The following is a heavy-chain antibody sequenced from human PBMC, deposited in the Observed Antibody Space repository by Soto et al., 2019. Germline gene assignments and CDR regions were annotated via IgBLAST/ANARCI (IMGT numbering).Heavy chain of an antibody. J-gene: IGHJ6*02. CDR3: AKNGDFWSWGMDV. D-gene: IGHD3-3*01. V-gene: IGHV3-23*01. CDR1: GFTFSTYA. CDR2: ISSSGDGT. Sequence: GGSLKLSFPASGFTFSTYAMRWFGQAPGKGLEWVSMISSSGDGTYYEDSVKGRFTISRDNSRNTLNLQMNSLRAEDTAVYYCAKNGDFWSWGMDVWGQGTTVTVSS.